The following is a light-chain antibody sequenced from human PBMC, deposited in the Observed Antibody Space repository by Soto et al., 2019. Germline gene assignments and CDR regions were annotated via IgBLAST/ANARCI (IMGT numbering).Light chain of an antibody. CDR1: SSSIGAGYD. J-gene: IGLJ1*01. CDR3: QSYDSSLSSPYV. V-gene: IGLV1-40*01. Sequence: QSVLTQPPSVSGAPGQRVTISCTGSSSSIGAGYDVHWYQQLPGTAPKLLIYGNSNRPSGVPDRFSGSKSGTSASLAITGLQAEDEADYYCQSYDSSLSSPYVFGTGTKGTVL. CDR2: GNS.